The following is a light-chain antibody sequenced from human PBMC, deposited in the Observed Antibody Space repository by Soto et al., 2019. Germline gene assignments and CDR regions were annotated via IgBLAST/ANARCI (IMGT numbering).Light chain of an antibody. CDR1: SSNIGAGYD. CDR2: GNS. CDR3: QSYDSSRSYV. J-gene: IGLJ1*01. Sequence: QSVLTQPPSVSGAPGQTVTISCTGSSSNIGAGYDVHWYQQLPGTAPKLLIYGNSNRPSGVPDRFSGSKSGTSASLAITGLQAEDEADYYCQSYDSSRSYVFGSGTKLTVL. V-gene: IGLV1-40*01.